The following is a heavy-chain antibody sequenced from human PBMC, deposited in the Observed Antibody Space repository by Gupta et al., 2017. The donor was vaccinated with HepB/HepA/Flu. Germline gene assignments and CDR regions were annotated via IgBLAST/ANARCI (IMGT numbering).Heavy chain of an antibody. Sequence: QVQLQESGPGLVKPSETLSLTCSVSGDSITTNYWSWIRQPPGKGLEWIGSVHYSGTTDLNPSLKSRVIISVDTSKNLLALKVSSVTAADTAVDYCARVFTTGAKYSSCSCSRDHGMDVWGQGTTVTVSS. D-gene: IGHD2-15*01. V-gene: IGHV4-59*01. CDR2: VHYSGTT. J-gene: IGHJ6*02. CDR1: GDSITTNY. CDR3: ARVFTTGAKYSSCSCSRDHGMDV.